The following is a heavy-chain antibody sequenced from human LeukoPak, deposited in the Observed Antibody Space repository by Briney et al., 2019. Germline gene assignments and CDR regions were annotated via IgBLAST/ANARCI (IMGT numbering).Heavy chain of an antibody. CDR1: GFTFSSYA. CDR2: ISSNGGTT. Sequence: GGSLRLSCAASGFTFSSYAIHWVRQAPGKGLEYVSSISSNGGTTYYANSVKGRFTISRDNSKNTLYLQMGTLRVEDMAVYYSARWGTALDYWGQGTLVTVSS. V-gene: IGHV3-64*01. D-gene: IGHD5-18*01. CDR3: ARWGTALDY. J-gene: IGHJ4*02.